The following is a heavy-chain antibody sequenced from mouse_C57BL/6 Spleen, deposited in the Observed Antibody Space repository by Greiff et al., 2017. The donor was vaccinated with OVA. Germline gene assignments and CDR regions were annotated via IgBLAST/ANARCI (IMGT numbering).Heavy chain of an antibody. CDR2: IYPYDSET. CDR3: ARTWNYFDY. V-gene: IGHV1-61*01. CDR1: GYKFNSYW. J-gene: IGHJ2*01. Sequence: QVQLQQPGAELVRPGSSVKLSCKASGYKFNSYWMDWVKQRPGQGLEWIGKIYPYDSETHYNQKFKNKATLTVDKSSITAYMQLSSLTSEDSAVYYCARTWNYFDYWGQGTTLTVSS.